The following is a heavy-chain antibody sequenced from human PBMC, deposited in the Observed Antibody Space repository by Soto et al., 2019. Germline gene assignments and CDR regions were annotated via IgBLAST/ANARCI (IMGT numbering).Heavy chain of an antibody. J-gene: IGHJ5*02. D-gene: IGHD5-18*01. V-gene: IGHV5-10-1*01. CDR2: IDPSDSRT. CDR3: ARRRGYSYDFDP. CDR1: GYAFTNYW. Sequence: GESLKISGNASGYAFTNYWISWVRQKPGQGLEWMGRIDPSDSRTKYSPSFDGHVTISIDKSISAAFLQWSSLRASDTAVYYCARRRGYSYDFDPWGQGTLVTVSS.